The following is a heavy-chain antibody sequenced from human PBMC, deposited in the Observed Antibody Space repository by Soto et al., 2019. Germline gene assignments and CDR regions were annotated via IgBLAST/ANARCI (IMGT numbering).Heavy chain of an antibody. D-gene: IGHD2-2*01. J-gene: IGHJ6*02. Sequence: SVKVSCKASGGTFSSYAISWVRQAPGQGLEWMGGIIPIFGTANYAQKFQGRVTITADKSTSTAYMELSSLRSEDTAVYYCAREDRCSSTSCHYNYYGMDVWGQGTTVTVSS. CDR1: GGTFSSYA. CDR2: IIPIFGTA. V-gene: IGHV1-69*06. CDR3: AREDRCSSTSCHYNYYGMDV.